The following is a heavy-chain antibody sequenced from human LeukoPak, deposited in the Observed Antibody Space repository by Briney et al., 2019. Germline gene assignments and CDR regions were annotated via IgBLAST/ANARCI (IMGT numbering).Heavy chain of an antibody. CDR1: GDSIYSYY. CDR2: VYYDGST. J-gene: IGHJ3*02. Sequence: SETLSLTCTVSGDSIYSYYWSWLRQPPGKGLEWIAYVYYDGSTNYNPSLKSRVKLAVDTSKNQVSLNLSSVTAADTAAYYCAKITFDALDIWGQGTMVSVSS. CDR3: AKITFDALDI. V-gene: IGHV4-59*01. D-gene: IGHD5-24*01.